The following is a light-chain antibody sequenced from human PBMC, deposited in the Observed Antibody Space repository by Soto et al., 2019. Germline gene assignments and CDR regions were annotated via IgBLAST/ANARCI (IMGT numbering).Light chain of an antibody. CDR2: SDN. J-gene: IGLJ2*01. Sequence: QSVLTQPPSASGTPGQRVTISCSGGSSNIGSNTVNWYQQLPGAAPKLLVHSDNQRPSGVPDRFSGSRSGTSASLAISGLQSEDEADYYCATWDDSLNVYVLFGGGTKLTVL. CDR1: SSNIGSNT. CDR3: ATWDDSLNVYVL. V-gene: IGLV1-44*01.